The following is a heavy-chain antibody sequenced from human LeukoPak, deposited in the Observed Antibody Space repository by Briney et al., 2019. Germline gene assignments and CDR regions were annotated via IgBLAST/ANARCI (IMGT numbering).Heavy chain of an antibody. CDR2: FDPEDGET. J-gene: IGHJ3*02. CDR3: ATIKKHYYDSSGSGAFDI. Sequence: ASVKVSCKVSGYTLTELSMHWVRQAPGKGLEWMGGFDPEDGETIYAQKFQGRVTMTEDTSTDTAYMELSSLRSEDTAVYYCATIKKHYYDSSGSGAFDIWGQGTVVTVSS. D-gene: IGHD3-22*01. CDR1: GYTLTELS. V-gene: IGHV1-24*01.